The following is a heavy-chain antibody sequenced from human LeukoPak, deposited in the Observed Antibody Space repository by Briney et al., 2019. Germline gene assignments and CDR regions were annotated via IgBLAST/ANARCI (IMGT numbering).Heavy chain of an antibody. CDR1: GGSISGYY. D-gene: IGHD6-13*01. CDR2: IHYSGST. Sequence: SETLSLTCTVSGGSISGYYWSWIRQPPGMGLEWIAYIHYSGSTNSNPSLKSRVTISVDTSRNQFSLKLNSVTAADTAVYYCAKTAPAGWFDPWGQGTLVTVSS. V-gene: IGHV4-59*01. CDR3: AKTAPAGWFDP. J-gene: IGHJ5*02.